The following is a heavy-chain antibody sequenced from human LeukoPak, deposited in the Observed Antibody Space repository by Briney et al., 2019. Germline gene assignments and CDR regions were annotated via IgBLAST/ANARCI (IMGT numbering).Heavy chain of an antibody. CDR3: ATLKEDFDY. CDR2: IYYSGST. V-gene: IGHV4-39*07. J-gene: IGHJ4*02. CDR1: GGSISSSSYY. Sequence: SETLSLTCTVSGGSISSSSYYWGWIRQPPGKGLEWIGSIYYSGSTYYNPSLKSRVTISVDTSKNQFSLKLSSVTAADTAVYYRATLKEDFDYWGQGTLVTVSS.